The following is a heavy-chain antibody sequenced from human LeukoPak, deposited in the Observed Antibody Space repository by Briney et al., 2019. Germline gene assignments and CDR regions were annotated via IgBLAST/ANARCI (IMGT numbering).Heavy chain of an antibody. D-gene: IGHD2-15*01. J-gene: IGHJ3*02. CDR2: ISGSGGST. Sequence: PGGSLRLSCAASGLTFSSYAMSWVRQAPGKGLEWVSAISGSGGSTYYADSVKGRFTISRDNSKNTLYLQMNSLRAEDTAVYYCAKDWHCSGGSCYALTDAFDIWGQGTMVTVSS. V-gene: IGHV3-23*01. CDR3: AKDWHCSGGSCYALTDAFDI. CDR1: GLTFSSYA.